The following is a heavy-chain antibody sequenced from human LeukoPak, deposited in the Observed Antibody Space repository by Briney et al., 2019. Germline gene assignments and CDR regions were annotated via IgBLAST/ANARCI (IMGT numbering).Heavy chain of an antibody. CDR2: IISSSSTI. CDR1: GFTFISYS. V-gene: IGHV3-48*01. Sequence: GSLRLSCAASGFTFISYSMNWFRQAPGKGLEWVSYIISSSSTIYYADSVKGRFTISRDNAKNSLYLQMNSLRAEDTAVYYCARAPHYYYYYMDVWGKGTTVTVSS. CDR3: ARAPHYYYYYMDV. J-gene: IGHJ6*03.